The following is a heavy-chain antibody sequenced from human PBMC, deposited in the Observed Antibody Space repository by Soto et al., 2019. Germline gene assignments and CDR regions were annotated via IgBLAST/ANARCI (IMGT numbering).Heavy chain of an antibody. CDR3: AHLNANSGYDWRYDP. J-gene: IGHJ5*02. D-gene: IGHD5-12*01. V-gene: IGHV2-5*02. Sequence: SGPTLVNPTQTLTLTCNFSGFSLTNKGVGVGWIRQPPRKALEWLGIIYWDDDKRYRPSLNNMLTITKDTSKNRVVLTMTNVDTVDTATYYCAHLNANSGYDWRYDPWGQGTLVTVSS. CDR1: GFSLTNKGVG. CDR2: IYWDDDK.